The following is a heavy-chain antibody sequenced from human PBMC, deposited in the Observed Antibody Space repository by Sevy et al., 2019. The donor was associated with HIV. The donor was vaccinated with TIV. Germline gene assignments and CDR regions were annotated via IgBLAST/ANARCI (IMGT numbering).Heavy chain of an antibody. D-gene: IGHD1-26*01. CDR3: ARQVESTSNFDY. CDR1: GYSFTTSW. Sequence: GESLKISCKGSGYSFTTSWIDWVRQMPGKGLEWMGIIYPGDSDTRYSPSFQGQVTISADKSINTAYLQWSSLKASDTAMYYCARQVESTSNFDYWGQGTLVTVSS. CDR2: IYPGDSDT. J-gene: IGHJ4*02. V-gene: IGHV5-51*01.